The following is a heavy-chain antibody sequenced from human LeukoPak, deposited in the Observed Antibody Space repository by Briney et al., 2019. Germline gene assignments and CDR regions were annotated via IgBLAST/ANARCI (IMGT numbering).Heavy chain of an antibody. Sequence: SETLSLTCAVYGGSFSGYYWSWIRQPPGKGLEWIGEINHSGSTNYNPSLKSRVTISVDTSKNQFSLKLSSVTAADTAVYYCASGYCGGDCNWFDPWGQGTLVTVSS. CDR2: INHSGST. CDR1: GGSFSGYY. D-gene: IGHD2-21*02. CDR3: ASGYCGGDCNWFDP. V-gene: IGHV4-34*01. J-gene: IGHJ5*02.